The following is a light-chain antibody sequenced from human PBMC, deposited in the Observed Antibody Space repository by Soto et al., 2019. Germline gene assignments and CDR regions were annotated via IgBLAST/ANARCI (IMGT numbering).Light chain of an antibody. Sequence: QSVLTQPASVSGSPGQSITISCTGTSSDVGGYNLVSWYQQHPGEAPKLMIYEVTNRPSGVSNRFSGSKSGNTASLTISRLQAEDEADYYCSSYIPRITDWAFGGGTKLTVL. J-gene: IGLJ3*02. V-gene: IGLV2-14*03. CDR2: EVT. CDR1: SSDVGGYNL. CDR3: SSYIPRITDWA.